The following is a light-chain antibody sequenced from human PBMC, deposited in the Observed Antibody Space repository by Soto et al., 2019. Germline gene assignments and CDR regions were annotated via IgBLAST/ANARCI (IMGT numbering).Light chain of an antibody. Sequence: QSVLTQPASVSGSPGQSITISCTGTSSDVGGGHNYVSWYQQHPGKAPKLMIYEIRNRPSGVSSRFSGSKSGNTASLTISGLQAEDEADYYCTSYTTSPTLYVFGTGTKVTVL. J-gene: IGLJ1*01. CDR1: SSDVGGGHNY. CDR3: TSYTTSPTLYV. V-gene: IGLV2-14*01. CDR2: EIR.